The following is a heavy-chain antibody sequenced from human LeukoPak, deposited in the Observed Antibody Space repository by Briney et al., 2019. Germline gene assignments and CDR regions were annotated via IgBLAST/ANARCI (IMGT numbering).Heavy chain of an antibody. V-gene: IGHV1-69*04. CDR1: VGTFISYA. CDR2: IIPILCIA. J-gene: IGHJ4*02. D-gene: IGHD2-15*01. CDR3: ARVSCSGGSCYHLDY. Sequence: SVTVSCKASVGTFISYAISWVRQAPGQRLEWMGRIIPILCIANYAQKFQGRVTITADKSTSTAYMELSSLRSEDTAVYYRARVSCSGGSCYHLDYWGQGTLVTVSS.